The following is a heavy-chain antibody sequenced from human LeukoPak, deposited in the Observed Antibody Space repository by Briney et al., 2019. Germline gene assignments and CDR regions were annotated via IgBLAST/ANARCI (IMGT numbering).Heavy chain of an antibody. CDR3: ARALGVRFFDWFDS. CDR1: GGTFSSYA. V-gene: IGHV1-69*13. Sequence: SVKVSCKASGGTFSSYAISWVRQAPGQGLEWMGGIIPIFGSTNYAQKFQGRVTITADESTSTAYMELSSLRSEDTAVYYCARALGVRFFDWFDSWGQGTLLTVSS. J-gene: IGHJ5*01. CDR2: IIPIFGST. D-gene: IGHD3-3*01.